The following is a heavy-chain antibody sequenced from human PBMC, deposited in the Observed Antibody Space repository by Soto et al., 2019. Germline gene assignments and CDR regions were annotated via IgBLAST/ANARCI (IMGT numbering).Heavy chain of an antibody. V-gene: IGHV3-53*01. CDR1: GFTVSSTY. Sequence: PVGSLRLSCAASGFTVSSTYMSWVRQAPGKRLEWVSIIFSSGESFYADSVKGRFTISRDSSDNTVYLQMNSLKAEDTAVYYCARGGIGMVRTFDHWGQGTLVTVS. D-gene: IGHD3-10*01. CDR2: IFSSGES. CDR3: ARGGIGMVRTFDH. J-gene: IGHJ4*02.